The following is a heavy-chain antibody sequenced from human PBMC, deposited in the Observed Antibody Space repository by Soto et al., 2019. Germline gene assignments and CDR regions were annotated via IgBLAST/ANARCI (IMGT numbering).Heavy chain of an antibody. CDR2: IWSDGRNK. CDR3: ARDSDTSGYYSIFDS. V-gene: IGHV3-33*01. Sequence: GSLRLSCAASGFTFSTYGIHWVRQAPGKGLEWVSVIWSDGRNKYYADSVKGRFTISRDNSKNTVYLEMNSLRAEDTAVYYCARDSDTSGYYSIFDSWGQGTLVTSPQ. J-gene: IGHJ4*02. D-gene: IGHD3-22*01. CDR1: GFTFSTYG.